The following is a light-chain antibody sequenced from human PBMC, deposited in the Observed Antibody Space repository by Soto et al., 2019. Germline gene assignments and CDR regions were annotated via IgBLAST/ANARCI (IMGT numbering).Light chain of an antibody. CDR3: SSYTTSTTLV. Sequence: QSVLPQPASVSGSPGQSITISCTGTSSDVGRYKYVSWYQQHPGKAPKLMIYEVSNRPSGVSNRFSGSKSGNTASLTISGLQAEDEADYYCSSYTTSTTLVFGTGTKLTVL. CDR2: EVS. J-gene: IGLJ1*01. CDR1: SSDVGRYKY. V-gene: IGLV2-14*01.